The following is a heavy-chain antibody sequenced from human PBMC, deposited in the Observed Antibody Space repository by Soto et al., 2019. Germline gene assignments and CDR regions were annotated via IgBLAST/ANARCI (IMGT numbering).Heavy chain of an antibody. Sequence: GGSLRLSCAASGFTFSSYAMHWVRQAPGKGLEYVSAISSNGGSTYYADSVKGRFTISRDNSKNTLYLQMGSLRAEDMAVYYCARGLGYCTNGVCYDDAFDIWGQGTMVTVS. CDR1: GFTFSSYA. CDR3: ARGLGYCTNGVCYDDAFDI. CDR2: ISSNGGST. J-gene: IGHJ3*02. D-gene: IGHD2-8*01. V-gene: IGHV3-64*02.